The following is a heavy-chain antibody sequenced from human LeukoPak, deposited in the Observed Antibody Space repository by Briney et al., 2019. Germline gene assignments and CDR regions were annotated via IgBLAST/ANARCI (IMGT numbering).Heavy chain of an antibody. CDR1: GYTFTGYY. D-gene: IGHD1-26*01. CDR3: AKEGLERWELSGYY. CDR2: INPNSGAT. J-gene: IGHJ4*02. V-gene: IGHV1-2*02. Sequence: ASVKVSCKASGYTFTGYYMHWVRQAPGQGLEWMGWINPNSGATNYAQKFQGRVTMTRDMSISTVYMEVSSLRSDDTAVYYCAKEGLERWELSGYYRGQGTLVTVSS.